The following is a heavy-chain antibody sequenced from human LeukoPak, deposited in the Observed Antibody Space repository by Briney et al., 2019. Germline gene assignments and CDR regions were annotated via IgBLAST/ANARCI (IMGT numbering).Heavy chain of an antibody. CDR3: AKDHGGSSDY. V-gene: IGHV3-30*18. D-gene: IGHD1-26*01. CDR1: GFTFSSYG. CDR2: ISYDGSNK. Sequence: GGSLRLSCAASGFTFSSYGMHWVRQVPGKGLEWVAVISYDGSNKYYADSVKGRFTISRDNSKNTLYLQMNSLRAEDTAVYYCAKDHGGSSDYWGQGTLVTVSS. J-gene: IGHJ4*02.